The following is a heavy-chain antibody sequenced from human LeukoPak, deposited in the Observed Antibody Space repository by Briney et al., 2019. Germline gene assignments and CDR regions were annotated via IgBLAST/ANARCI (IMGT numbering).Heavy chain of an antibody. D-gene: IGHD6-13*01. J-gene: IGHJ4*02. Sequence: PSETLSLTCAVSGGSISSSNWWSWVRQPPGKGLEWIGEIYHSGSTNYNPSLKSRVTISVDNSKNQFSLKLSSVTAADTAVYYCASYNSSFLDYWGQGTLVTVSS. V-gene: IGHV4-4*02. CDR3: ASYNSSFLDY. CDR1: GGSISSSNW. CDR2: IYHSGST.